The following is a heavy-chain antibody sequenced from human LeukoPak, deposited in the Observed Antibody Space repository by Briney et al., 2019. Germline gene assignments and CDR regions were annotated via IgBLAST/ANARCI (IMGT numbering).Heavy chain of an antibody. Sequence: PGGSLRLSCAVSGFTFSNAWMSRVRQAPGKRLEWVGRIKSKTDGGTTDYAAPVKGRFTISRDDSKNTLYLQMNSLKTEDTAVYYCVRQQLVFDRWGQGTLVTVSS. CDR1: GFTFSNAW. CDR3: VRQQLVFDR. V-gene: IGHV3-15*01. D-gene: IGHD6-13*01. CDR2: IKSKTDGGTT. J-gene: IGHJ4*02.